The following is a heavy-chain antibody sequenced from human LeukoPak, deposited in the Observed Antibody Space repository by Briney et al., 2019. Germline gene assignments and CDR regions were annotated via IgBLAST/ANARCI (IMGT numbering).Heavy chain of an antibody. CDR3: ARVAGAHGYSYYPDY. Sequence: NPSAPLSLTCTVSGGSVNSGNYYWPWLRQPAGKRMEWIGYIYYSGSTNYSPSLKSRVTISVDTSKNQVSLKLSSMTAADTAVYYCARVAGAHGYSYYPDYWGQGTLVTVSS. D-gene: IGHD5-18*01. V-gene: IGHV4-61*10. J-gene: IGHJ4*02. CDR2: IYYSGST. CDR1: GGSVNSGNYY.